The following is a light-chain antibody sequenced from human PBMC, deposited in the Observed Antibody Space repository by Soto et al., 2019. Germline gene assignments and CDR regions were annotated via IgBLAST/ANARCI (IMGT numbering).Light chain of an antibody. V-gene: IGKV4-1*01. CDR3: QQYYGTLWT. Sequence: DIVMTQSPDSLAVSLGERASINCKSSQSVLHSSNNKNYLAWYQQKPGQPPKLLIYWASTRESGVPDRFSGSGSGTDFTITISSLQAEDVAVYFCQQYYGTLWTFGQGTKVEIK. J-gene: IGKJ1*01. CDR2: WAS. CDR1: QSVLHSSNNKNY.